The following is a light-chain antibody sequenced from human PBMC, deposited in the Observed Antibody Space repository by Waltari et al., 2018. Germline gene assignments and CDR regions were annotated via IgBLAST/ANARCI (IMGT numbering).Light chain of an antibody. V-gene: IGKV3-20*01. CDR1: QSVSRALRT. J-gene: IGKJ1*01. CDR3: QRYGTLPAT. CDR2: DAS. Sequence: EIVLTQSPGTLSLSPGERATLSCRASQSVSRALRTLAWYQQKPGQAPRLLIYDASTRATGIPDRFSGSGSGTDITLTISRLEPDDFAVYYCQRYGTLPATFGQGTKVEIK.